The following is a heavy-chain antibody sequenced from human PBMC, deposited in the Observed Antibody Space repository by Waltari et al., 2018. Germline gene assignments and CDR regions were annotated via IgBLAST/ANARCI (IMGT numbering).Heavy chain of an antibody. J-gene: IGHJ4*02. CDR2: IYYSGST. CDR1: GGPISSYS. Sequence: QVQLQESGPGLVKPSETLSLTCTVSGGPISSYSWSWIRQPPGKGLEWIGYIYYSGSTNYNPSLKSRVTISVDTSKNQFSLKLSSVTAADTAVYYCARFITYKYYFDYWGQGTLVTVSS. V-gene: IGHV4-59*01. D-gene: IGHD3-22*01. CDR3: ARFITYKYYFDY.